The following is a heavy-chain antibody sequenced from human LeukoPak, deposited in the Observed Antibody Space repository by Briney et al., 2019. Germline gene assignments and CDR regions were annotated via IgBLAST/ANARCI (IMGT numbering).Heavy chain of an antibody. CDR2: ITTDGRTT. V-gene: IGHV3-74*03. CDR3: TRGFHDAFDI. J-gene: IGHJ3*02. CDR1: GFTFRSYW. Sequence: PGGSLRLSCSASGFTFRSYWMHWVRQRPGEGPVWVSYITTDGRTTEYADSVKGRFTISRDNAKNMLYLEMNSLRVDDTAVFYCTRGFHDAFDIWGRGTMVTVSS.